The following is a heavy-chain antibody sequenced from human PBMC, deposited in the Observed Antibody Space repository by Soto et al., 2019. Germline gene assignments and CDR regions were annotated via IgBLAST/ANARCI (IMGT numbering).Heavy chain of an antibody. V-gene: IGHV2-26*01. CDR2: IFSNDER. D-gene: IGHD2-15*01. CDR1: GFSLSNAGMG. CDR3: AQTEDGGRSRTPAGWFDA. Sequence: QVTLKESGPVLVNPTETFTLTCTVSGFSLSNAGMGVSWIRQPPGKALEWLAHIFSNDERRFSTSLKNRLTISKDTFNSQVVLIMTNMDPVDTATYYCAQTEDGGRSRTPAGWFDAWGQGTLVTVSS. J-gene: IGHJ5*02.